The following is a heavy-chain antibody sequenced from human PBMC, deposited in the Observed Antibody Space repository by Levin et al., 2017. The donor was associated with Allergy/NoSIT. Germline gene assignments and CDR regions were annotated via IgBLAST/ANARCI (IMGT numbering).Heavy chain of an antibody. V-gene: IGHV3-9*01. J-gene: IGHJ5*02. CDR1: GFTFDDYA. CDR3: AKGRDYCSGGSCLNWFDP. Sequence: SCAASGFTFDDYAMHWVRQAPGKGLEWVSGISWNSGSIDYADSVKGRFTISRDNAKNSLYLQMNSLRAEDTALYYCAKGRDYCSGGSCLNWFDPWGQGTLVTVSS. D-gene: IGHD2-15*01. CDR2: ISWNSGSI.